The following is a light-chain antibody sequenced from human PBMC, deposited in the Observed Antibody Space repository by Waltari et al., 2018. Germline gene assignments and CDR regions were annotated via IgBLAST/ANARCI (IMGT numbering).Light chain of an antibody. CDR2: DAS. CDR3: QQCDDLPWT. CDR1: QDISDR. J-gene: IGKJ1*01. V-gene: IGKV1-33*01. Sequence: DIQMTQSPSSLSASVGVRVSITCQASQDISDRLNWYQQKPGRAPNLLIYDASDLETGVPSRFSGSGSGTDFTFTISSLQPEDVATYYCQQCDDLPWTFGQGTKVEIK.